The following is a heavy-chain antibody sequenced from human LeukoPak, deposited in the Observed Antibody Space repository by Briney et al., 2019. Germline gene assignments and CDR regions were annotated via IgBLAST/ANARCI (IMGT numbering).Heavy chain of an antibody. CDR3: ATAYSSSWYYFDY. Sequence: PGGSLRLSCAASGFTFSSYWMSWVRQAPGKGLEWVSAISGSGGSTYYADSVKGRFTISRDNSKNTLYLQMNSLRAEDTAVYYCATAYSSSWYYFDYWGQGTLVTVSS. V-gene: IGHV3-23*01. D-gene: IGHD6-13*01. CDR1: GFTFSSYW. CDR2: ISGSGGST. J-gene: IGHJ4*02.